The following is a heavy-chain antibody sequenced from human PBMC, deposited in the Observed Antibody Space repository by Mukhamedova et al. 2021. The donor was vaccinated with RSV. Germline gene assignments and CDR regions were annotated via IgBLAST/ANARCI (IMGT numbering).Heavy chain of an antibody. Sequence: GKGLEWVSSISSSSSYIYYADSVKGRFTISRDNAKNSLYLQMNSLRAEDTAVYYCARDLLGSGWYHYYGMDVWGQGTTVTVSS. D-gene: IGHD6-19*01. V-gene: IGHV3-21*01. CDR2: ISSSSSYI. CDR3: ARDLLGSGWYHYYGMDV. J-gene: IGHJ6*02.